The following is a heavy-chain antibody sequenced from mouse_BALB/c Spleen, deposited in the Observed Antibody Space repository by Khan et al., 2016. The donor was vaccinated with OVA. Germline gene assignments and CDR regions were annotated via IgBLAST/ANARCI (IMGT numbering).Heavy chain of an antibody. D-gene: IGHD1-3*01. CDR1: GDSITSGF. Sequence: MQLEESGPSLVQPSQTLSLTCSVTGDSITSGFWSWVRKFPGNKLEYMGYMIYSGYTYYNPSLKGRFSITRHTSKNQYYLQLNSVTTEDIATYYCARSTYKYAFAYWGQGALVTVSA. J-gene: IGHJ3*01. V-gene: IGHV3-8*02. CDR2: MIYSGYT. CDR3: ARSTYKYAFAY.